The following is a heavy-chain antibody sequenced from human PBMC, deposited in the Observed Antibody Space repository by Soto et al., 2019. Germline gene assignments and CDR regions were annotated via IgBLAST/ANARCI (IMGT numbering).Heavy chain of an antibody. CDR2: IYYSGST. D-gene: IGHD6-13*01. V-gene: IGHV4-39*01. CDR1: GGSISSSSYY. CDR3: ASVDSAAAGLYYFAY. J-gene: IGHJ4*02. Sequence: SETLSLTCTVSGGSISSSSYYWGWIRQPPGKGLEWIGSIYYSGSTYYNPSLKSRVTISVDTSKNQFSLKLSSVTAADTAVYYCASVDSAAAGLYYFAYWGQGTLVTVSS.